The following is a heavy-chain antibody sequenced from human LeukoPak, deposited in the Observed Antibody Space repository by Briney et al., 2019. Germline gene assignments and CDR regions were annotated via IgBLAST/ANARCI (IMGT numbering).Heavy chain of an antibody. D-gene: IGHD6-13*01. J-gene: IGHJ4*02. CDR1: GFNFSSYG. V-gene: IGHV3-30*02. CDR3: AKAAAPLYSTAFDY. Sequence: GGSLRLSCAASGFNFSSYGMHWVRQAPGKGLECVAFIRFDGNHKYYADSVKGRFTISRDNSKSTLCLQMNSLRAEDTAVFYCAKAAAPLYSTAFDYWGQGTLVTVSS. CDR2: IRFDGNHK.